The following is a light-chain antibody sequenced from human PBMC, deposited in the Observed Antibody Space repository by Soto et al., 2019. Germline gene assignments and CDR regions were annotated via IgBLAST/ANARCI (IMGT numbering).Light chain of an antibody. CDR1: QRVSARY. J-gene: IGKJ2*01. CDR2: GAS. Sequence: IVLTQSPGTLSLSPGDRATLSCRASQRVSARYLAWFHQKPGQAPRLLIFGASARATGIPDRFSGSGSGTDFTLTIDRLEPEDFATYYCQQCNSYSPYTFGQGTKLEIK. V-gene: IGKV3-20*01. CDR3: QQCNSYSPYT.